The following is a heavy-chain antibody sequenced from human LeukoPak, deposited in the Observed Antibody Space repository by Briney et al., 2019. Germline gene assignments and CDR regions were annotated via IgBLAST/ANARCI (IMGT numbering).Heavy chain of an antibody. J-gene: IGHJ4*02. Sequence: PSETLSLTCAVYGVSFSGYYWSWLRQPPGKGRKWIGEINHSGSTNYNPSLKSRVTISVDTSKNQFSLKLSSVTAADTAVYYCASATMVRGVTDYWGQGTLVTVSS. CDR2: INHSGST. CDR1: GVSFSGYY. V-gene: IGHV4-34*01. D-gene: IGHD3-10*01. CDR3: ASATMVRGVTDY.